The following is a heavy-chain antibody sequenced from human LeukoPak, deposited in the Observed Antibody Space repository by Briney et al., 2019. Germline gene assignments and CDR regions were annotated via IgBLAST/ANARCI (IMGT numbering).Heavy chain of an antibody. CDR2: IFYGGST. CDR1: GGSISNGDYY. J-gene: IGHJ4*02. D-gene: IGHD3-16*01. Sequence: SQTLSLTCTVSGGSISNGDYYWNWIRQHPGKGLEYIGYIFYGGSTYYNPSLKSRVTISVDTSKNQFSLRLTSVTAADTAVYYCAASSGVTLGRFWGQGALVTVSS. CDR3: AASSGVTLGRF. V-gene: IGHV4-31*03.